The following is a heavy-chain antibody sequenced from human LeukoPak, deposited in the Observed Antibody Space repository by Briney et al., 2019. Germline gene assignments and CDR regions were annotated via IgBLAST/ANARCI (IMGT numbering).Heavy chain of an antibody. CDR3: AREDYDILTGYRYYYDY. Sequence: PSQTLSLTCTVSGGSISSYYWSWIRQPPGKGLEWIGSIYYSGSTYYNPSLKSRVKISVDTSKNQFSLKVSSVTAADTAVYYCAREDYDILTGYRYYYDYWGRGTLVTVSS. J-gene: IGHJ4*02. CDR2: IYYSGST. V-gene: IGHV4-59*05. CDR1: GGSISSYY. D-gene: IGHD3-9*01.